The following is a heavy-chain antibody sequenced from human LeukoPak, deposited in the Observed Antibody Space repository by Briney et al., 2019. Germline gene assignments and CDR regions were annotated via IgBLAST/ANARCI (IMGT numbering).Heavy chain of an antibody. Sequence: SETLSLTCAVYGGSFSGYYWSWIRQPPGKGLEWIGEINHSGSTNYNPSLKSRVTISVDTSKNQFSLKLSSVTAADTAVYYCARVVITFGGVYYFDYWGQGTLVTVSS. J-gene: IGHJ4*02. V-gene: IGHV4-34*01. CDR2: INHSGST. CDR3: ARVVITFGGVYYFDY. CDR1: GGSFSGYY. D-gene: IGHD3-16*01.